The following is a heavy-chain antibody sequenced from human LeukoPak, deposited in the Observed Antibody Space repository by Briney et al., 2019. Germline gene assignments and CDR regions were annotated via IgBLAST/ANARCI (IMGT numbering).Heavy chain of an antibody. D-gene: IGHD2-21*01. CDR2: IRSSGDTI. Sequence: GGSLSLSCAASGFTFSSYEMNWVRQAPGKGLEWVSYIRSSGDTIYYADSVKGRFTISRDNAKNSLYLQMNSLRAEDTAVYYCVRGQSILWWRGDYWGQGTLVTVSS. V-gene: IGHV3-48*03. CDR1: GFTFSSYE. CDR3: VRGQSILWWRGDY. J-gene: IGHJ4*02.